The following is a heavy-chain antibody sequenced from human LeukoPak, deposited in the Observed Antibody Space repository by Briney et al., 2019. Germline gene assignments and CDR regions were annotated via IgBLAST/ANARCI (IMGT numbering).Heavy chain of an antibody. V-gene: IGHV3-15*01. CDR2: IKSKIDSGTT. CDR1: GFTFSNAW. D-gene: IGHD5-24*01. CDR3: TTDGYKTTAFDY. Sequence: DPGGSLRLSCAASGFTFSNAWMSWVPQAPGKEPVWVGRIKSKIDSGTTDYDAPVKGRFTISRDDSKNTLYLQINRLRTGDTAVYYCTTDGYKTTAFDYWGQGTLVTVSS. J-gene: IGHJ4*02.